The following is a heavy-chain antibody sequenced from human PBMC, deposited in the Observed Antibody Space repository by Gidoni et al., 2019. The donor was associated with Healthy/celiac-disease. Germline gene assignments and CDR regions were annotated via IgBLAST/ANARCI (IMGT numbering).Heavy chain of an antibody. J-gene: IGHJ3*02. V-gene: IGHV2-5*02. CDR2: IYWDEDK. Sequence: QITLKESGPTLVKPPQTLTLTCTFSGFSLSTSGVGVGWIRQPPGKALEWLALIYWDEDKRYSPSLKSRLTITKDTSKNQVVLTMTNMDPVDTATYYCAHRRRGIAVAGSESDAFDIWGQGTMVTVSA. D-gene: IGHD6-19*01. CDR1: GFSLSTSGVG. CDR3: AHRRRGIAVAGSESDAFDI.